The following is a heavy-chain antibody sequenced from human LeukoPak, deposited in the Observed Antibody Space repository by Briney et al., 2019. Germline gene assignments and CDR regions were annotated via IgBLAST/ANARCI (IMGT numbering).Heavy chain of an antibody. D-gene: IGHD1-26*01. CDR2: IYSGGST. CDR3: ARDEVEIVGATEDYYYYYGMDV. V-gene: IGHV3-53*01. Sequence: PGGSLRLSCAASGFTVSSNYMSWVRQAPGKGLEWVSVIYSGGSTYYADSVKGRFTISRDNSKNTLYLQMNSLRAEDTAVYYCARDEVEIVGATEDYYYYYGMDVWGQGTTVTVSS. J-gene: IGHJ6*02. CDR1: GFTVSSNY.